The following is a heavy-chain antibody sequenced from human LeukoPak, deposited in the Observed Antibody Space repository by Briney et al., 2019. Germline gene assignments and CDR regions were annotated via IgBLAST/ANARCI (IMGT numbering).Heavy chain of an antibody. CDR2: ISWNSGNI. V-gene: IGHV3-9*01. D-gene: IGHD6-19*01. J-gene: IGHJ4*02. Sequence: GGSLRLSCAASGFTFDDYAMHWVRQVPGKGLEWVSGISWNSGNIGYADSVKGRFTISRDNAKNSLYLQMNSLRAEDTALYYCAKDRGAVAGTYYFDYWGQGTLVTVSS. CDR1: GFTFDDYA. CDR3: AKDRGAVAGTYYFDY.